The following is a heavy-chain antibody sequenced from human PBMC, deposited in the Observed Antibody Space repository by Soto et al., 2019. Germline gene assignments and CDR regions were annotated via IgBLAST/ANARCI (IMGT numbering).Heavy chain of an antibody. CDR3: AKDLSPRLSYGRPYYGMDV. V-gene: IGHV3-30*18. CDR1: GFTFSSYG. J-gene: IGHJ6*02. Sequence: PGGSLRLSCAASGFTFSSYGMHWARQAPGKGLEWVAVISYDGSNKYYADSVKGRFTISRDNSKNTLYLQMNSLRAEDTAVYYCAKDLSPRLSYGRPYYGMDVWGQGTTVTVPS. D-gene: IGHD1-26*01. CDR2: ISYDGSNK.